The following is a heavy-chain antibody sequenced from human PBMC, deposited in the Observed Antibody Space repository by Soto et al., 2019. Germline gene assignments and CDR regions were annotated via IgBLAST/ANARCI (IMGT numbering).Heavy chain of an antibody. V-gene: IGHV1-46*03. CDR2: INPSGGST. CDR3: ARENYGGYAPGYMDV. CDR1: GYTFTSYY. Sequence: ASVKVSCKASGYTFTSYYMHWVRQAPGQGLEWMGIINPSGGSTSYAQKFQGRVTMTRDTSTSTVYMELSSLRSEDTAVYYCARENYGGYAPGYMDVWGKGTTVTVSS. J-gene: IGHJ6*03. D-gene: IGHD4-17*01.